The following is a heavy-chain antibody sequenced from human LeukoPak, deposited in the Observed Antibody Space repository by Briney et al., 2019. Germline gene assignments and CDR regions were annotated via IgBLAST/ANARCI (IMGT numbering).Heavy chain of an antibody. CDR1: GDSISSSSSY. Sequence: PSETLSLTCIVSGDSISSSSSYWGWIRQPPGKGLEWIGSRYYRGSNYYNPSLKSRATISEDTSKNQLSLKLSTVTAADTAVYYCGRQENRIAAASAGYWGQGVLVTVPS. CDR2: RYYRGSN. J-gene: IGHJ4*02. CDR3: GRQENRIAAASAGY. D-gene: IGHD6-13*01. V-gene: IGHV4-39*01.